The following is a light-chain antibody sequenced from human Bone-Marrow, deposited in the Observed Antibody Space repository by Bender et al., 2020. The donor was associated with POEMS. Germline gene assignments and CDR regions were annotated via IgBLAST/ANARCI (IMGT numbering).Light chain of an antibody. J-gene: IGLJ1*01. Sequence: QSALTQPPSASGSPGQSVTISCTGTSSDVGFYNYVSWYQQHPGRAPKLLISEVSHRTAGISDRFSGYKSGNTASLTISGLQADDEADYYCSSYTSRTLYVFGSGTKVTVL. CDR1: SSDVGFYNY. V-gene: IGLV2-14*01. CDR2: EVS. CDR3: SSYTSRTLYV.